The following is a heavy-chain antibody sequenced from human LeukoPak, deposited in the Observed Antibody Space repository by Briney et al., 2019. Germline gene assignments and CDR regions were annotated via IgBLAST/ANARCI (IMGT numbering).Heavy chain of an antibody. CDR1: GGSFSGYY. Sequence: PSETLSLTCAVYGGSFSGYYWSWSRQPAGKGLEWIGEINHSGSTNYNPSLKSRVTISVDTSKNQFSLKLSSVTAADTAVYYCARYDIVVVPAANGGFDPWGQGTLVTVSS. CDR2: INHSGST. V-gene: IGHV4-34*01. D-gene: IGHD2-2*01. J-gene: IGHJ5*02. CDR3: ARYDIVVVPAANGGFDP.